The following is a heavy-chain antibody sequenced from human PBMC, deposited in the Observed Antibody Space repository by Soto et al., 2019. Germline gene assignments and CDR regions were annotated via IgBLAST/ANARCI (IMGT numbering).Heavy chain of an antibody. D-gene: IGHD2-2*01. CDR2: ISSGGGST. CDR3: AILKGGRVVVVPAARAFFYGLDV. J-gene: IGHJ6*02. CDR1: GFTFSNYA. V-gene: IGHV3-23*01. Sequence: PGGSLRLSCAASGFTFSNYAMNWVRQAPGKGLGWVSTISSGGGSTYYADSVKGRFTISRDNSKNTLYLQMNSLRAEDTAIYYCAILKGGRVVVVPAARAFFYGLDVWGQGTTVTVSS.